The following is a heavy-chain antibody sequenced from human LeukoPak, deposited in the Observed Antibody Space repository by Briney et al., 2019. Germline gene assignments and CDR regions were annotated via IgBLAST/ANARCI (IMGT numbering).Heavy chain of an antibody. CDR1: GGSISSYY. Sequence: SETLSLTCTVSGGSISSYYWSWIRQPAGKGLAWIGRIYSSGSTNYNPSLKSRVTISVDTSKNQFSLKLSSVTAADTAVYYCARALNDGSGFDAFDIWGQGTMVTVSS. D-gene: IGHD3-10*01. V-gene: IGHV4-4*07. CDR3: ARALNDGSGFDAFDI. CDR2: IYSSGST. J-gene: IGHJ3*02.